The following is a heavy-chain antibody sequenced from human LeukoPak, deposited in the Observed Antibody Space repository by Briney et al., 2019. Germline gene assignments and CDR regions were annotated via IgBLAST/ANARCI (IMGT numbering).Heavy chain of an antibody. CDR1: GGSISSYY. J-gene: IGHJ4*02. V-gene: IGHV4-59*01. Sequence: SETLSLTCTVSGGSISSYYWTWIRQPPGKGLEWIGYIDHSGSTNYNPSLKSRVSISSDTSKNQFSLELSSVTAADTAVYYCARLKATVSIHAYFDSWGQGTLVTVSS. D-gene: IGHD4-17*01. CDR3: ARLKATVSIHAYFDS. CDR2: IDHSGST.